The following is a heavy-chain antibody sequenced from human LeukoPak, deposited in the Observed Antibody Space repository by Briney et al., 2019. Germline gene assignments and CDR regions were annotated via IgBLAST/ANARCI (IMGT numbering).Heavy chain of an antibody. J-gene: IGHJ4*02. CDR1: GGSISSGGYY. V-gene: IGHV4-31*03. CDR3: ARGGDSYGWFASTGLDY. Sequence: PSETLSLTCTVSGGSISSGGYYWSWIRQHPGKGLEWIGYIYYSGSTYYNPSLKSRVTISVDTSKNQFSLKLSSVTAADTAVYYCARGGDSYGWFASTGLDYWGQGTLVTVSS. CDR2: IYYSGST. D-gene: IGHD5-18*01.